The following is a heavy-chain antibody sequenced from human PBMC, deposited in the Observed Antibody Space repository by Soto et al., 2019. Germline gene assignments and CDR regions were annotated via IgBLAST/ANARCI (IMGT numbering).Heavy chain of an antibody. CDR3: AKDPGSCISSSCLNYFDY. D-gene: IGHD2-2*01. Sequence: GGSLRLSCAASGITFSTYAMSWVRQAPGKGLEWVSAISGSGDSTYYTDSVKGRFTISRDNSKNTLYLQMNSLRAEDTAEYYCAKDPGSCISSSCLNYFDYWGQGTLVTVSS. V-gene: IGHV3-23*01. CDR2: ISGSGDST. J-gene: IGHJ4*02. CDR1: GITFSTYA.